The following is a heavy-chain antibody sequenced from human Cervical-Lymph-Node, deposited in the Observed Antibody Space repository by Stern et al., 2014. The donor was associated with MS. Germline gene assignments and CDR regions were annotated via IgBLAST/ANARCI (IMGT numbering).Heavy chain of an antibody. CDR2: ISYDGSNK. J-gene: IGHJ3*02. D-gene: IGHD1-26*01. Sequence: VQLVESGGGVVQPGRSLRLSCAASGFTFSSYGMHWVRQAPGKGLEWVAVISYDGSNKYYADSVKGRFTISRDNSTNTLYLQMNSLRAEDTAVYYCAKDEGWELPGGAFDIWGQGTMVTVSS. CDR3: AKDEGWELPGGAFDI. V-gene: IGHV3-30*18. CDR1: GFTFSSYG.